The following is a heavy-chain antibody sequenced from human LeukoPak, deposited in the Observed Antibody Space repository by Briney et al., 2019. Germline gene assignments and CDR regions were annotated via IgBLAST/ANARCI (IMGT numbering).Heavy chain of an antibody. CDR3: ARDLMGIVGATTGAFDI. CDR2: ISGSGGST. Sequence: GALRLSCAASGFTFSSYAMSWVRQAPGKGLEWVSDISGSGGSTYYADSVKGRFTISRDNAKNSLYLQMNSLRAEDTAVYYCARDLMGIVGATTGAFDIWGQGTMVTVSS. D-gene: IGHD1-26*01. V-gene: IGHV3-23*01. CDR1: GFTFSSYA. J-gene: IGHJ3*02.